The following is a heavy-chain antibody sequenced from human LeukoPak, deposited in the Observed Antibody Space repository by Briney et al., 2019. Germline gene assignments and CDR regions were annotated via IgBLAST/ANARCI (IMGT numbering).Heavy chain of an antibody. V-gene: IGHV4-31*03. J-gene: IGHJ6*04. CDR1: GGSISSGGYY. CDR3: ARESVTMVRGVISDGMDV. CDR2: IYYSGST. Sequence: SETLSLTCTVSGGSISSGGYYWSWIRQHPGKGLEWIGYIYYSGSTYYNPSLKSRVTISVDTSKNQFSLKLSSVTAADTAVYYCARESVTMVRGVISDGMDVWGKGTTVTVSS. D-gene: IGHD3-10*01.